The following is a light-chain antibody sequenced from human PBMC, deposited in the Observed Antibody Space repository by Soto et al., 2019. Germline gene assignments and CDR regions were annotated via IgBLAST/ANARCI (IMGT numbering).Light chain of an antibody. CDR2: SVS. V-gene: IGKV3-15*01. CDR1: QSVSSD. Sequence: DIVMTQSPATLSVSPGETATLSCRASQSVSSDLAWYQQKPGQSPRLLIYSVSTRATGIPARFSGSGFGTEFSLIISSLQSEDFALYFCLQHDNWPRTFGQGTRVEIK. J-gene: IGKJ1*01. CDR3: LQHDNWPRT.